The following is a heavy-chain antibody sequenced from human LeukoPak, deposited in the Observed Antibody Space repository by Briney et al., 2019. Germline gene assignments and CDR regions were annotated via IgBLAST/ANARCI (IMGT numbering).Heavy chain of an antibody. J-gene: IGHJ3*02. V-gene: IGHV4-59*01. Sequence: SETLSLTCTVSGGSITNSYWNWIRQSPGKGLEWIGYINYSGSTNYNPSLKSRVTISVDTSKNQFSLKLSSVTAADTAVYFCARDPLSTNDLDIWGQGTMVTVSS. CDR3: ARDPLSTNDLDI. CDR2: INYSGST. D-gene: IGHD1-1*01. CDR1: GGSITNSY.